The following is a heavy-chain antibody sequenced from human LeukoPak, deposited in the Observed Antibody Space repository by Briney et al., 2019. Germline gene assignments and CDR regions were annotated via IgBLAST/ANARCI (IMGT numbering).Heavy chain of an antibody. V-gene: IGHV4-59*01. J-gene: IGHJ4*02. CDR2: IYFSGST. Sequence: PSETLSLTCAVYGGSFSDYYWSWIRQPPGKGLEWIGYIYFSGSTNYNPSLKSRVTISVDTSKNQFSLKLSSVTAADTALYYCARATTAYCTGGVCPNFDYWGQGTLVTVSS. CDR1: GGSFSDYY. D-gene: IGHD2-8*02. CDR3: ARATTAYCTGGVCPNFDY.